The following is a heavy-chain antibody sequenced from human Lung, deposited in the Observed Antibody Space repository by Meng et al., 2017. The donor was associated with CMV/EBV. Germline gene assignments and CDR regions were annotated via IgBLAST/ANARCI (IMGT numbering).Heavy chain of an antibody. J-gene: IGHJ5*02. D-gene: IGHD1-7*01. V-gene: IGHV1-8*01. CDR1: GYTFTSYD. CDR2: MNPNSGNT. CDR3: ARSGTTAGNWFDP. Sequence: SXXVSXXASGYTFTSYDINWVRQATGQGLEWMGWMNPNSGNTGYAQKFQGRVTMTRNTSISTAYMELSSLRSEDTAVYYCARSGTTAGNWFDPWGQGTLVTVSS.